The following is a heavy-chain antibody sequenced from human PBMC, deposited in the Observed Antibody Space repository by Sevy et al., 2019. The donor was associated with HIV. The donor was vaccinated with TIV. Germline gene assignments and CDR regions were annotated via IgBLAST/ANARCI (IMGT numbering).Heavy chain of an antibody. J-gene: IGHJ6*02. CDR2: IRSKANSYAT. Sequence: GGSLRLSCAASGFTFSGSAMHWVRQASGKGLEWVGRIRSKANSYATAYAASVKARFTISRDDSKNTAYLQMNSLKTEDTAVDYCTSKLYYDVWSGYYTGYYYYGMDVWGQGTTVTVSS. D-gene: IGHD3-3*01. CDR1: GFTFSGSA. V-gene: IGHV3-73*01. CDR3: TSKLYYDVWSGYYTGYYYYGMDV.